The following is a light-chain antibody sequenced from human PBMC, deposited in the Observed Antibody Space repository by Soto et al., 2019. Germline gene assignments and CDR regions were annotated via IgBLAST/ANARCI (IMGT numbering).Light chain of an antibody. CDR2: GAS. V-gene: IGKV3-20*01. CDR3: LQHESSPYT. Sequence: EIVLTQSPGTLSLSPGEKATLSCRASQTVSSSYLAWYQQKPGQSPRLLIYGASNRATGIPDRFSGSGSGTDFTLTITRLGPEDFAVYYCLQHESSPYTFGQGTKLEI. CDR1: QTVSSSY. J-gene: IGKJ2*01.